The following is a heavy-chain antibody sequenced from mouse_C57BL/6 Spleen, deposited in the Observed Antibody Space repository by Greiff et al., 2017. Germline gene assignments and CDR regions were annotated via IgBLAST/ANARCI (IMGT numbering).Heavy chain of an antibody. CDR1: GYTFTSYT. J-gene: IGHJ1*03. CDR2: INPSSGYT. V-gene: IGHV1-4*01. Sequence: VKLQQSGAELARPGASVKMSCKASGYTFTSYTMHWVKQRPGQGLEWIGYINPSSGYTKYNQKFKDKATLTADKSSSTAYMQLSSLTSEDSAVYYCARGGSSLYWYFDVWGTGTTVTVSS. D-gene: IGHD1-1*01. CDR3: ARGGSSLYWYFDV.